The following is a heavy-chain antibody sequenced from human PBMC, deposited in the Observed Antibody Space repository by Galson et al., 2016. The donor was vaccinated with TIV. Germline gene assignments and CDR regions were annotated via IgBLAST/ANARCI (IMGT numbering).Heavy chain of an antibody. Sequence: SVKVSCKASGGAFSSHGISWVRQAPGQGLEWVGGIIPILGIGNYAQKFQVRFTITGDDSARTAYMQLNSLRFDDTAVYYCARGGSTVTRPFDYWGQGTLVTVSS. J-gene: IGHJ4*02. V-gene: IGHV1-69*13. CDR1: GGAFSSHG. CDR2: IIPILGIG. CDR3: ARGGSTVTRPFDY. D-gene: IGHD4-17*01.